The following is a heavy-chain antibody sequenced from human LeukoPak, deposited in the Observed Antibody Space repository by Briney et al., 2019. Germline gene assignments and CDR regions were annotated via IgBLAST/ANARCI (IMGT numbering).Heavy chain of an antibody. CDR1: GYTFTNYG. J-gene: IGHJ4*02. CDR2: ISTYDHDT. Sequence: ASVKVSCKASGYTFTNYGISWVRQAPGQGLEWMAWISTYDHDTNYAQKFQGRVTITADKSTSTAYMELSSLRSEDTAVYYCARDRPDYGGNSGDNDYWGQGTLVTVSS. CDR3: ARDRPDYGGNSGDNDY. D-gene: IGHD4-23*01. V-gene: IGHV1-18*01.